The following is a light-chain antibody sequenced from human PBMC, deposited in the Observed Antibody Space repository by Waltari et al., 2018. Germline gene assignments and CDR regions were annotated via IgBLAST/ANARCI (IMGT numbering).Light chain of an antibody. Sequence: QPVLSHPPSVSAAPGPRVTISCSGSPSNIANHDVSWYQQVAGASPKTLIYNDYLQPAGDPDRLSGSKSGTAAALASTVLQTGDEAHYYCGTWNTSLGAAVFGGGTKVTVL. V-gene: IGLV1-51*01. CDR3: GTWNTSLGAAV. J-gene: IGLJ3*02. CDR1: PSNIANHD. CDR2: NDY.